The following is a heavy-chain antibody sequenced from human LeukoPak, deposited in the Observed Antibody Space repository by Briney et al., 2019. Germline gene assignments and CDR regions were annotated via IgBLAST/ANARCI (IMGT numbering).Heavy chain of an antibody. CDR2: IYSGGST. Sequence: GGSLRLSCAASGFTVSSNYMSWVRQAPRKGLEWVSVIYSGGSTYSADSVKGRFTISRDNSKNTLYLQMNSLRAEDTAVYYCARVLGVVITKGAFDIWGQGTMVTVSS. J-gene: IGHJ3*02. D-gene: IGHD3-3*01. CDR1: GFTVSSNY. CDR3: ARVLGVVITKGAFDI. V-gene: IGHV3-53*01.